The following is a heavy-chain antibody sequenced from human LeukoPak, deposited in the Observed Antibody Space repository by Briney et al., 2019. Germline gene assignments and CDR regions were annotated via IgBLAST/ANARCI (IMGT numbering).Heavy chain of an antibody. D-gene: IGHD2-2*02. J-gene: IGHJ4*02. Sequence: TGRSLRLSCAASGFTFSSYAMHWVRQAPGKGLEWVAVISYDGSNKYYADSVKGRFTISRDNSKNTLYLQMNSLRAEDTAVYYFARSTRYCSSTSCYTGRYYFDYWGQGTLVTVSS. V-gene: IGHV3-30-3*01. CDR1: GFTFSSYA. CDR3: ARSTRYCSSTSCYTGRYYFDY. CDR2: ISYDGSNK.